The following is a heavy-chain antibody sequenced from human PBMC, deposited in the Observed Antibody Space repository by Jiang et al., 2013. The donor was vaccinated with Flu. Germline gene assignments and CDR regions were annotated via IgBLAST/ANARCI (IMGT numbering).Heavy chain of an antibody. V-gene: IGHV4-4*02. CDR1: GVSISSSNW. D-gene: IGHD1-1*01. J-gene: IGHJ4*02. Sequence: GPGLVKPSETLSLTCTVSGVSISSSNWWSWVRQPPGKGLEWIGEIYHSGSSGSTNYNPSLKSRVTISVDKSKNQFSLKLSSVTAADTAVYYCATSVQLEREGYWGQGTLVTVSS. CDR3: ATSVQLEREGY. CDR2: IYHSGSSGST.